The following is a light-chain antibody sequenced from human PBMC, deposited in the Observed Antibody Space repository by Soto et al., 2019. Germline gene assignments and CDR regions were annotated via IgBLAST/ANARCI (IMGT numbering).Light chain of an antibody. CDR2: DAY. CDR3: QQRSDGPAYT. Sequence: EVVLTQSPATLSLSPGERATLSCRASPSVSSHLAWYQKRPGQAPRLLIYDAYNRSTGIPGRFSGSGYGTDFTLTISSLEPEDFALYYCQQRSDGPAYTFGQGTRLDIK. CDR1: PSVSSH. J-gene: IGKJ2*01. V-gene: IGKV3-11*01.